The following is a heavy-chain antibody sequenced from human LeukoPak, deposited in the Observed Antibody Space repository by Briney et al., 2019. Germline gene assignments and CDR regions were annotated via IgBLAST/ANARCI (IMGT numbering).Heavy chain of an antibody. CDR1: GYSFSTYT. CDR2: INAGNGNT. V-gene: IGHV1-3*01. D-gene: IGHD6-13*01. CDR3: ARVGRTAAALDY. J-gene: IGHJ4*02. Sequence: ASVKVSCKASGYSFSTYTMNWVRQAPGQRLEWMGWINAGNGNTKYSQKFQGRVTMTTDTSTSTAYMELRSLRSDDTAVYYCARVGRTAAALDYWGQGTLVTVSS.